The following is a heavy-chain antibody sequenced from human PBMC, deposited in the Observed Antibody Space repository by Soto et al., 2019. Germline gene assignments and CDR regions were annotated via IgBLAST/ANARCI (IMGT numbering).Heavy chain of an antibody. CDR3: ANDGGYDFSYMDV. V-gene: IGHV3-23*01. D-gene: IGHD5-12*01. CDR1: GFTFSSYA. Sequence: EVQLLESGGGLVQPGGSLRLSCAASGFTFSSYAMSWVHQAPGKGLEWVSAISGSGGSTYYADSVKGRFTISRDNSKNTLYLQMNSLRAEDTAVYYCANDGGYDFSYMDVWGKGTTVTVSS. CDR2: ISGSGGST. J-gene: IGHJ6*03.